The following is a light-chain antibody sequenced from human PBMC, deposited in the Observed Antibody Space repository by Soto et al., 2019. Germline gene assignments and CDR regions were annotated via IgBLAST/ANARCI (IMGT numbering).Light chain of an antibody. CDR3: QQYNKWPRT. J-gene: IGKJ1*01. Sequence: IVMTQSPATLSVSPWERATLSCRASQSVSSNLAWYQQKPGQAPRLLIYGTSTRATGIPGRFSGSGSGTDFTLTISSLQSEDFAVYYCQQYNKWPRTFGQGTKVDI. CDR2: GTS. CDR1: QSVSSN. V-gene: IGKV3-15*01.